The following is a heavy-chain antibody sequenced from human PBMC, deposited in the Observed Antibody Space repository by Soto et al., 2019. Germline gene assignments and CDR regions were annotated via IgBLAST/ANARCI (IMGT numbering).Heavy chain of an antibody. CDR3: AHGDPRDSSIYLASLVY. J-gene: IGHJ4*02. V-gene: IGHV2-5*02. Sequence: QITLKESGPTLVKPTQTLTLTCTFSGFSLSTSGVGVGWIRQPPGKALEWLALIYWDDDKRYSSSLRSRLTITKEPSKHRVVLTMTNMDPVDTATYYCAHGDPRDSSIYLASLVYWGQGPLVTVSS. D-gene: IGHD3-22*01. CDR1: GFSLSTSGVG. CDR2: IYWDDDK.